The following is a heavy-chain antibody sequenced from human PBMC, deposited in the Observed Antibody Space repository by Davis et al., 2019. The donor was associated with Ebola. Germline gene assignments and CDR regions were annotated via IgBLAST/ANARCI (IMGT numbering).Heavy chain of an antibody. V-gene: IGHV1-69*06. J-gene: IGHJ5*02. CDR2: IIPIFGTA. CDR3: ARDLVVVAAPHNWFDP. CDR1: GGTFSSYA. D-gene: IGHD2-15*01. Sequence: AASVKVSCKASGGTFSSYAISWVRQAPGQGLEWMGGIIPIFGTANYAQKFQGRVTITADKSTSTAYMELSSLRSEDTAVYYCARDLVVVAAPHNWFDPWGQGTLVTVSS.